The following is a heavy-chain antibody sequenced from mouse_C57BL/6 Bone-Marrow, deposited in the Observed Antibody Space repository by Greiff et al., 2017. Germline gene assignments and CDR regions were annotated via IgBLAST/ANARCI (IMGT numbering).Heavy chain of an antibody. D-gene: IGHD2-5*01. Sequence: QVTLKVSGAELVKPGASVKMSCKASGYTFTSYWITWVKQRPGQGLEWIGDIYPGSGSTNYNEKFKSKATLTVDTSSSTAYMQLSSLTSEDSAVYYCARPYYSNYWYFDVWGTGTTVTVSS. J-gene: IGHJ1*03. CDR1: GYTFTSYW. CDR3: ARPYYSNYWYFDV. CDR2: IYPGSGST. V-gene: IGHV1-55*01.